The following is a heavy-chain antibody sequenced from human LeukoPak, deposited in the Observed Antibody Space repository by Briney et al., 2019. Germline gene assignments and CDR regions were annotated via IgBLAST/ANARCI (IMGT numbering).Heavy chain of an antibody. CDR1: GGSISSGGYY. J-gene: IGHJ4*02. CDR3: ARGRLGEFAY. D-gene: IGHD3-16*01. CDR2: IYYSGST. V-gene: IGHV4-31*03. Sequence: SETLSLTCTVSGGSISSGGYYWSWIRQHPGKGLEWIGYIYYSGSTYYNPSLKSRVTISVDTSKNQFSLKLSSVTAADTAVYYCARGRLGEFAYWGQGTLVTVSS.